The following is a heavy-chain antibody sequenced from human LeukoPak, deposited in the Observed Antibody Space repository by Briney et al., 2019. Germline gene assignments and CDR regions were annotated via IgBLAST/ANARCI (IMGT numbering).Heavy chain of an antibody. J-gene: IGHJ4*02. CDR1: GFTFDDYA. CDR3: AKDIIAAAGTPDY. V-gene: IGHV3-9*01. Sequence: PGGSLRLSCAASGFTFDDYAMHWVRQAPGKGLEWVSGISWNSGSTGYADSVKDRFTISRDNAKNSLYLQMNSLRAEDTALYYCAKDIIAAAGTPDYWGQGTLVTVSS. CDR2: ISWNSGST. D-gene: IGHD6-13*01.